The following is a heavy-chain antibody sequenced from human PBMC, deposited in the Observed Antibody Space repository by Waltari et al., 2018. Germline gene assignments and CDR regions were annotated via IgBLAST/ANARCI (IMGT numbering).Heavy chain of an antibody. CDR2: ISYKGTNK. D-gene: IGHD3-3*01. V-gene: IGHV3-30*03. CDR3: ARPHSYYNFWSAYNY. Sequence: QVQLVESGGGVVQPGRSLRLSCAASGFTFSSYGIHWVRQVPGKGLGWVAVISYKGTNKYYADAVKGRFTISRDNSKNTLYLQMNSLRPEDTAVYYCARPHSYYNFWSAYNYWGQGTLVTVSS. J-gene: IGHJ4*02. CDR1: GFTFSSYG.